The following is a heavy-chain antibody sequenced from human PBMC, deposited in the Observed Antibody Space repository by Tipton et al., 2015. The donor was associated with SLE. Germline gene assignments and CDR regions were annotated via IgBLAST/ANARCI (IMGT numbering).Heavy chain of an antibody. CDR2: IYTSGST. Sequence: TLSLTCTVSGGSISSGSYYWSWIRQPAGKGLEWIGRIYTSGSTNYNPSLKSRVTISVDTSKNQFSLKLSSVTAADTAVYYCARGADYDILTGYYMSSWFDPWGQGTLVTVSS. CDR1: GGSISSGSYY. J-gene: IGHJ5*02. V-gene: IGHV4-61*02. D-gene: IGHD3-9*01. CDR3: ARGADYDILTGYYMSSWFDP.